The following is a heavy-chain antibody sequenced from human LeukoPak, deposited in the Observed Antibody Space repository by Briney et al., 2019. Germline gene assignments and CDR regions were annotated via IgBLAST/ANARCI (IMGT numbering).Heavy chain of an antibody. Sequence: SETLSLTCTVSGGSISRTSYYWGWIRQSPEKGLEWIATVFHTGSNYYNPSLKSRVTISIDTSKNQFSLKLSSVTAADTAVYYCARGFYYYDSSGYYPNDYWGQGTLVTVSS. CDR2: VFHTGSN. CDR1: GGSISRTSYY. J-gene: IGHJ4*02. D-gene: IGHD3-22*01. CDR3: ARGFYYYDSSGYYPNDY. V-gene: IGHV4-39*01.